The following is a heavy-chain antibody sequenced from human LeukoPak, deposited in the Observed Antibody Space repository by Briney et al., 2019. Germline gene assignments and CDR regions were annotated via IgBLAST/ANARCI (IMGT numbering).Heavy chain of an antibody. D-gene: IGHD1-14*01. CDR2: IRYDGSNK. V-gene: IGHV3-30*02. CDR3: AKTGSFTYYYYMDV. Sequence: PGGSLRLSCAASGLPFSSYGMHWLRQAPGKGLEWVAFIRYDGSNKYYADSVKGRFTISRDNSKNTLYLQMNSLRAEDTAVYYCAKTGSFTYYYYMDVWGKGTTVTVSS. CDR1: GLPFSSYG. J-gene: IGHJ6*03.